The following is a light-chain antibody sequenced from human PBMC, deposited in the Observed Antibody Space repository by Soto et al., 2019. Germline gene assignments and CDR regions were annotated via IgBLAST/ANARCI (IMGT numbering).Light chain of an antibody. Sequence: DIVMTQSPDSLAVSLGERATINCKSSKSVLYSSNNKNYLAWYQQKPGQPPKLLIYWASTRESGVPDRFSGSGSGTDFTLTIGSLQAEDVAVYYCQQYYSTPLFTFGPGTKVDI. V-gene: IGKV4-1*01. CDR3: QQYYSTPLFT. CDR1: KSVLYSSNNKNY. CDR2: WAS. J-gene: IGKJ3*01.